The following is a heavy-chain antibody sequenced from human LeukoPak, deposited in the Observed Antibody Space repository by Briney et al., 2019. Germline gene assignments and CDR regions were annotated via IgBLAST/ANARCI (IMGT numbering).Heavy chain of an antibody. CDR2: ISPSGVRT. D-gene: IGHD4-11*01. V-gene: IGHV3-23*01. Sequence: GGSLRLSCAASGFTFSSYAISWVRQAPGKGLEWVSAISPSGVRTYYADSVKGRFTISRDNSKNTLYLQMNSLRAEDTAVYYCAKTPPRENSNYFDYWGQGTLVTVSS. J-gene: IGHJ4*02. CDR3: AKTPPRENSNYFDY. CDR1: GFTFSSYA.